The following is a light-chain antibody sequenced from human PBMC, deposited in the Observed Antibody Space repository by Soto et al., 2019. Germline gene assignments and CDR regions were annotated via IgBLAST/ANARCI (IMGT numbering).Light chain of an antibody. J-gene: IGKJ1*01. CDR3: QQLNNFPRT. Sequence: DIQMTQSPSSLSASVGDRFTIACRASQGISSYLAWYQQKPGKAPKLLIYAASTLQSGVPSRFSGSGSGTEFTLTISSLQPEDFATYYCQQLNNFPRTFGQGTKVDI. V-gene: IGKV1-9*01. CDR1: QGISSY. CDR2: AAS.